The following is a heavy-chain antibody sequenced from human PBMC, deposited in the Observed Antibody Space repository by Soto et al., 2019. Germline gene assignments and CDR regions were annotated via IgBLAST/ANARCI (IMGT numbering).Heavy chain of an antibody. V-gene: IGHV3-30*18. D-gene: IGHD2-15*01. CDR2: ISYDGSKK. J-gene: IGHJ6*02. Sequence: PGGSLRLSCAASGFTFCSYGMHWVRQAPGKGLEWVAVISYDGSKKYYADSVKGRFTISRDNSKNTLYLQMNSLRAEDTAVYYCAKGEDIVVVVAAPAPDYYYGMDVWGQGTTVTVSS. CDR1: GFTFCSYG. CDR3: AKGEDIVVVVAAPAPDYYYGMDV.